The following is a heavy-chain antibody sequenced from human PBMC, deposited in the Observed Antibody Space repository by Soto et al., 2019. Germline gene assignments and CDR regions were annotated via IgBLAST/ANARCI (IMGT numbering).Heavy chain of an antibody. D-gene: IGHD6-6*01. CDR1: GFTFSSYA. Sequence: EVQLLESGGGLVQPGGSLRLSCTASGFTFSSYAMSWVRQAPGKGLEWGSTISSSGSTTYYADSVKGRFPISRDNSKNTLYLQMNSLRAEDTAVYYCAKWIAARPDYYYYMDVWGKGTTVTVSS. CDR2: ISSSGSTT. V-gene: IGHV3-23*01. CDR3: AKWIAARPDYYYYMDV. J-gene: IGHJ6*03.